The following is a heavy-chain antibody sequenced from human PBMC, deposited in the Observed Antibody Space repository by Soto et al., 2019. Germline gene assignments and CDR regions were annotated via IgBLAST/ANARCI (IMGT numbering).Heavy chain of an antibody. CDR2: INNGGSTT. V-gene: IGHV3-74*01. CDR3: ARAENYEAFDY. CDR1: GFTFSNYW. J-gene: IGHJ4*02. D-gene: IGHD1-7*01. Sequence: GGSLRLSCAASGFTFSNYWMHWVRQAPGKGLVWVSRINNGGSTTTYADSVKGRFTISRDNAKNTLYLQMNSLRAEDTAVYYCARAENYEAFDYWGQGTLVTVSS.